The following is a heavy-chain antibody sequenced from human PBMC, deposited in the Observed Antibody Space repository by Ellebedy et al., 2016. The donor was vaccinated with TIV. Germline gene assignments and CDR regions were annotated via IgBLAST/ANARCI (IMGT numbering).Heavy chain of an antibody. J-gene: IGHJ2*01. Sequence: GESLKISCAASGYTFSDYWMIWVRQAPGKGLEWVANINPDGSVQAYVDSVKGRFAISRDNAKNSLYLQMNSLRAEDTAVYYCAKEPKVHAGPWYFDLWGRGTLVTVPS. V-gene: IGHV3-7*01. CDR1: GYTFSDYW. CDR2: INPDGSVQ. D-gene: IGHD1-1*01. CDR3: AKEPKVHAGPWYFDL.